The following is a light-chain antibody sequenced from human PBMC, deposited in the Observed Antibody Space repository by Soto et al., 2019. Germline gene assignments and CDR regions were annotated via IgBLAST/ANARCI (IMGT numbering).Light chain of an antibody. V-gene: IGLV4-69*01. CDR1: NGHSSYA. CDR2: LNSDGSH. J-gene: IGLJ2*01. CDR3: QTWGSGIRVV. Sequence: QPVLTQSPSASASLGASVKLTCTLSNGHSSYAIAWHQQQPEKGPRYLMKLNSDGSHSKGDGIPDRFSGSSSGAERYLTISSLQSEDEADYYCQTWGSGIRVVFGGGTKLTVL.